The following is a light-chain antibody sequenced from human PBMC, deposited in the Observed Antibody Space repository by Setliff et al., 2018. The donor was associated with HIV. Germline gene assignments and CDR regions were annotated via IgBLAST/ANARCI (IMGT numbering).Light chain of an antibody. Sequence: QSALTQPPSVSAAPGQKVTISCSGSSSNIGNNSVSWYQQLPGTAPKLLIYDNTKRPSGIPDRFSGSKSGTSATLGITGLQTGDEADYYCGTWDSSLSRVVFGGGTKVTVL. CDR2: DNT. V-gene: IGLV1-51*01. CDR1: SSNIGNNS. J-gene: IGLJ2*01. CDR3: GTWDSSLSRVV.